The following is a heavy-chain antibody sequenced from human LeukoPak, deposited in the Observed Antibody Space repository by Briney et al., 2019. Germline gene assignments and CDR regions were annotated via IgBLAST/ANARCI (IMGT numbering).Heavy chain of an antibody. CDR2: INHSGST. D-gene: IGHD3-16*01. J-gene: IGHJ4*02. V-gene: IGHV4-34*01. Sequence: SETLSLTCVVYGGSFSGYYWSWIRQPPGKGLEWIGEINHSGSTNYNPSLKSRVTISVDKSKNQLSLKLSSVTAADSAVYYCASEPHIRGVLGLWGQGTLVTVCS. CDR3: ASEPHIRGVLGL. CDR1: GGSFSGYY.